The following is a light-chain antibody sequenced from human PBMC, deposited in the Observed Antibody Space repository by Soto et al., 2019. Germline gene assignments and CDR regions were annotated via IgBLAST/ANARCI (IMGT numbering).Light chain of an antibody. Sequence: QSALTQPASVSGSPGQSITISCTGTSSDVGGYNYVSWYQQHPGKAPNLMIYEVSNRPSGVSNRFSGSKSGNTASLTISGLQAEDEAYYYCSSYTSSSTWVFGGGTKLTVL. J-gene: IGLJ3*02. CDR2: EVS. CDR1: SSDVGGYNY. V-gene: IGLV2-14*01. CDR3: SSYTSSSTWV.